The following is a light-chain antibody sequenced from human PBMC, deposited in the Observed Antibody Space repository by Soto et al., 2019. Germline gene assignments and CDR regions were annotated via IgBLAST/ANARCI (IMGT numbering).Light chain of an antibody. CDR1: SSDVGSYTY. J-gene: IGLJ3*02. CDR3: SSYTKATTLV. V-gene: IGLV2-14*01. Sequence: QSALTQPASVSGSPGQSITISCTGTSSDVGSYTYVSWYQHHPGKAPKLLIFEVNKRPSGISTRFSGSKSGNTASLTISGLQTEVEADYYCSSYTKATTLVFGGGTQLTVL. CDR2: EVN.